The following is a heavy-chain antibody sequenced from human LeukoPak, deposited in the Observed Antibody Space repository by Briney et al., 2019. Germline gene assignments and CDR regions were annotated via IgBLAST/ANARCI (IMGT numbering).Heavy chain of an antibody. Sequence: SETLSLTCTVSSGSISSYYWSWIRQPPGKGLEWIGYIYYSGSTNYNPSLKSRVTISVDTSENQFSLKLTSVTAADTAVYYCARDRGYCDGGSCYLYDSWGQGTLVTVSS. CDR2: IYYSGST. D-gene: IGHD2-15*01. CDR1: SGSISSYY. CDR3: ARDRGYCDGGSCYLYDS. V-gene: IGHV4-59*12. J-gene: IGHJ5*01.